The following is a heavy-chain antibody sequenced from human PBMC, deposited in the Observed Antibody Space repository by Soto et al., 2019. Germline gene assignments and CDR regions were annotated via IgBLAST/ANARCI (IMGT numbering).Heavy chain of an antibody. J-gene: IGHJ5*02. V-gene: IGHV1-24*01. CDR1: GYTLTELS. Sequence: GSCKVSGYTLTELSMHWVRQAPGKGLEWRGGFDPEDGETIYAQKFKGRVTMTEDTSTDTAYMELSSLRSADTAVYYCATGLGYCSGGSCYSGTRNWFDPWGQGTLVTVSS. CDR3: ATGLGYCSGGSCYSGTRNWFDP. CDR2: FDPEDGET. D-gene: IGHD2-15*01.